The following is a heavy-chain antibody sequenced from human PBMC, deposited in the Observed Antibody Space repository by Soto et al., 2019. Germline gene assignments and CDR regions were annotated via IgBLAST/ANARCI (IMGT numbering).Heavy chain of an antibody. CDR2: IYHSGST. D-gene: IGHD3-3*02. V-gene: IGHV4-38-2*01. CDR1: DYTISSGYY. J-gene: IGHJ4*02. Sequence: SELLSLTCGVCDYTISSGYYWDCIRQPTEKGLEWIGSIYHSGSTYYNPSLKSRVSISVDTSKNQFSLKLSSVTAADTAVYYCARAHFWSGYYPPYYFDYWGQGTLVTVSS. CDR3: ARAHFWSGYYPPYYFDY.